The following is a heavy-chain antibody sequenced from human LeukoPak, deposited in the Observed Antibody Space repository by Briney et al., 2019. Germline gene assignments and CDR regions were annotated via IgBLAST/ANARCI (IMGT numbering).Heavy chain of an antibody. CDR3: ARAGVVWFGELYVTY. CDR2: INPNSGGT. Sequence: ASVTVSCKASGYTFTGYYMHWVRQAPGQGLEWMGWINPNSGGTNYAQKFQGRVTMTRDTSISTAYMELSRLRSDDTAVYYCARAGVVWFGELYVTYWGQGTLVTVSS. D-gene: IGHD3-10*01. J-gene: IGHJ4*02. CDR1: GYTFTGYY. V-gene: IGHV1-2*02.